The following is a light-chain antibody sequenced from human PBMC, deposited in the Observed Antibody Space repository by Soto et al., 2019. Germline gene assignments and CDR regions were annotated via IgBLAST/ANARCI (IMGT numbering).Light chain of an antibody. V-gene: IGKV3-15*01. J-gene: IGKJ4*01. Sequence: EIVMTQSPATLSVSPGERATLSCRASRNINRKLAWYQQKPGQAPRLLISGASTRATGIPARFSGSGSGTEFTLTISRLQSEDFAVYYCRQYYDYPPLIFGGGTKVEIK. CDR1: RNINRK. CDR2: GAS. CDR3: RQYYDYPPLI.